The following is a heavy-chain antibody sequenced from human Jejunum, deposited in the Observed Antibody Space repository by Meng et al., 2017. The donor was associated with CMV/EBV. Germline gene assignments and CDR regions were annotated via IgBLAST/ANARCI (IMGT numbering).Heavy chain of an antibody. J-gene: IGHJ4*02. V-gene: IGHV3-74*01. CDR2: TNTAGTST. D-gene: IGHD4-17*01. Sequence: SLKISCAASGLTFTNYWMHWVRQAPGKGLVWVSGTNTAGTSTYYADSVKGRFTISRDNAKNTLYLQMNGLRAEDTAVYYCATVFDYWGQGTLVTVSS. CDR3: ATVFDY. CDR1: GLTFTNYW.